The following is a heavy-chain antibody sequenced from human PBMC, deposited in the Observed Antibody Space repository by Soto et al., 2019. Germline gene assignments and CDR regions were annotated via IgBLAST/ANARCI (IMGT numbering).Heavy chain of an antibody. CDR3: ARAGYSSGWHYFDY. CDR1: GFTFSNYW. CDR2: IHSDGTST. V-gene: IGHV3-74*01. Sequence: EVQLVESGGGLVQPGGSLRLSCAASGFTFSNYWIHWVRQAPGKGLVWMSRIHSDGTSTSYADSVKGRVTISRDNAKNTVYLQMNSLRVEDTAVYYCARAGYSSGWHYFDYWGQGTLVTVSS. D-gene: IGHD6-19*01. J-gene: IGHJ4*02.